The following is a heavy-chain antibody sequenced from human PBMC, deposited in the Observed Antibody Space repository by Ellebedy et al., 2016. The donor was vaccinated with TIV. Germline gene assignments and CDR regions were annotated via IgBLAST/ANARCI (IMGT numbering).Heavy chain of an antibody. CDR1: GFTFSRYA. Sequence: GESLKISCAASGFTFSRYAIGWVRQAPGKGLEWVSGIVGSGAQKYADSVKGRFTISRDISKTTLDLQMNSLRAEDTAVYYCAKGRGGGSDSSAPRYYFDYWGLGTLVTVSS. V-gene: IGHV3-23*01. J-gene: IGHJ4*02. D-gene: IGHD3-22*01. CDR2: IVGSGA. CDR3: AKGRGGGSDSSAPRYYFDY.